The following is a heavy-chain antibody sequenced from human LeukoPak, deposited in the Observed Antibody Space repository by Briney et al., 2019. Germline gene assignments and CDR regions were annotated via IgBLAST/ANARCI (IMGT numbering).Heavy chain of an antibody. Sequence: KFQGRVTITRDTSASTAYMELSSLRSEDTAVYYCAREGRDYYDSSGYSDYWGQGTLVTVSS. J-gene: IGHJ4*02. V-gene: IGHV1-3*01. D-gene: IGHD3-22*01. CDR3: AREGRDYYDSSGYSDY.